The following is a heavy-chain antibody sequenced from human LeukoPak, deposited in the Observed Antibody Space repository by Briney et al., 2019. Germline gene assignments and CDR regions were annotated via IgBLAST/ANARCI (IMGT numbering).Heavy chain of an antibody. CDR1: DFGFSSHS. J-gene: IGHJ4*02. Sequence: GGSLRLSCAASDFGFSSHSMTWVRQAPGKGLGWVSAIGISGTKTYYGDSVKGRFLISRDNSKNTLYPQMNSLRVEDTAVYFCANEIRPNDYWGQGTLVTVAS. CDR3: ANEIRPNDY. D-gene: IGHD4-17*01. V-gene: IGHV3-23*01. CDR2: IGISGTKT.